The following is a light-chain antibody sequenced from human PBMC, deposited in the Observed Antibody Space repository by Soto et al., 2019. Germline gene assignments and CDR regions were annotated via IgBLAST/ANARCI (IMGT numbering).Light chain of an antibody. Sequence: QSALTQPASVSGSPGQSITISCTGTSSDIGAYNYVSWYQQHPGKAPKLMIYDVNIRPSGGSNRFSGSKSGNTASLTISGLQAEDEADYYCTSLTTSSTMIFGGGSKVTVL. CDR1: SSDIGAYNY. J-gene: IGLJ2*01. CDR2: DVN. CDR3: TSLTTSSTMI. V-gene: IGLV2-14*03.